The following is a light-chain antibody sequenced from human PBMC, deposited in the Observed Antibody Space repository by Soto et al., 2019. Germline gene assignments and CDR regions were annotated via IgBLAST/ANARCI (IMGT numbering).Light chain of an antibody. Sequence: EIVLTQSPATLSLSTGERATLSCRASPSVNTYLAWYQQRPGQAPRLLIYDASNRATGVPARFSGSGSGTDFTLSISRLEPEDSAFYYCQQRSGWPITFGQGTRLE. CDR3: QQRSGWPIT. CDR1: PSVNTY. J-gene: IGKJ5*01. CDR2: DAS. V-gene: IGKV3-11*01.